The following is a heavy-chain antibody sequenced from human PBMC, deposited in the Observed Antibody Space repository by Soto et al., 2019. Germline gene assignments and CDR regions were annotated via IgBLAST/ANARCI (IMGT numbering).Heavy chain of an antibody. V-gene: IGHV4-31*03. Sequence: SETLSLTCTVSGGSISSSGHYWSWIRQHPGKGLEWIGFIYYSGSTHYNPSLKSRVTMSVDTSKDQFSLKLTSVTAADTAVYYCARAPRLGYYDSSAYYGWFDPWGQGALVTVSS. J-gene: IGHJ5*02. CDR3: ARAPRLGYYDSSAYYGWFDP. D-gene: IGHD3-22*01. CDR1: GGSISSSGHY. CDR2: IYYSGST.